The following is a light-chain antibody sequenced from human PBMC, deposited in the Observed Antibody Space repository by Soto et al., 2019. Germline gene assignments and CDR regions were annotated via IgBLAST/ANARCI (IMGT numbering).Light chain of an antibody. CDR3: QQYNNYWT. Sequence: DIQMTQSPSTLSASVGDRVTITCRASQSISNWLAWYQQKPGKAPKLLIYDASNLESGVPSRFSGSGSGTEFTLTISSLPPDEFVTYYCQQYNNYWTFGPGTRVEIK. V-gene: IGKV1-5*01. J-gene: IGKJ1*01. CDR2: DAS. CDR1: QSISNW.